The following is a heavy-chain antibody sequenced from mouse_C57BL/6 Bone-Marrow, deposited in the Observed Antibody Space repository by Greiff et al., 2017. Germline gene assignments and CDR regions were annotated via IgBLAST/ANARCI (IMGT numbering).Heavy chain of an antibody. CDR3: AREIYYDYDDWFAY. D-gene: IGHD2-4*01. CDR1: GYTFPGYW. CDR2: ILPGSGST. V-gene: IGHV1-9*01. Sequence: QVQLQQSGAELMKPGASVKLSCKATGYTFPGYWIEWVKQRPGHGLEWIGEILPGSGSTNYNAKFKGKATFTADTSSNTAYMQLSRLTTEDSAIYYCAREIYYDYDDWFAYWGQGTLVTVSA. J-gene: IGHJ3*01.